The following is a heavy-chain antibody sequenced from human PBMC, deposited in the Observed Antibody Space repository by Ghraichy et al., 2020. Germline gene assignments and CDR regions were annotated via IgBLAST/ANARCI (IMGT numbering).Heavy chain of an antibody. D-gene: IGHD6-19*01. CDR2: IYYSGST. Sequence: SETLSLTCTVSGGSISSYYWSWIRQPPGKGLEWIGYIYYSGSTNYNPSLKSRVTISVDTSKNQFSLKLSPVTAADTAVYYCARDLAVAGTFYGMDVWGQGTTVTVSS. J-gene: IGHJ6*02. CDR1: GGSISSYY. CDR3: ARDLAVAGTFYGMDV. V-gene: IGHV4-59*01.